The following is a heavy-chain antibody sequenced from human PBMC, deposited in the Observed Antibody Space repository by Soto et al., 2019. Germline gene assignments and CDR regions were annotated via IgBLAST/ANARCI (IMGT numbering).Heavy chain of an antibody. Sequence: EVQLVESGGGLVHPGESLRLSCATSGFTFSATAIHWVRQASGKGLEWVGRIRSKGNTYATAYAASVQGRFTISRDDSTNTAYLQMNSLKTEDTAVYYCASKSFSLLIDYWGQGTLVTVSS. CDR2: IRSKGNTYAT. CDR3: ASKSFSLLIDY. J-gene: IGHJ4*02. V-gene: IGHV3-73*01. CDR1: GFTFSATA.